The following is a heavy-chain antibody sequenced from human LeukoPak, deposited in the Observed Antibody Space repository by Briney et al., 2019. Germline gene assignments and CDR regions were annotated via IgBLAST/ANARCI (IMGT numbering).Heavy chain of an antibody. CDR3: AKDRIIGTTTYYFDY. CDR1: GFTFSTYA. V-gene: IGHV3-23*01. J-gene: IGHJ4*02. Sequence: GGSLRLSCAASGFTFSTYAISWVRQAPGKGLEWVSAISGSGSSPYYADSVKGRFTISRDNSYNTLYLQMNSLRAEDTAVYYCAKDRIIGTTTYYFDYWGQGTLVTVSS. CDR2: ISGSGSSP. D-gene: IGHD1-7*01.